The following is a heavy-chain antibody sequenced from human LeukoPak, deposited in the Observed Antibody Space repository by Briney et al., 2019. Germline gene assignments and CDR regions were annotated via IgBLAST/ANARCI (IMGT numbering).Heavy chain of an antibody. CDR2: IYTSGST. D-gene: IGHD3-22*01. CDR1: GGSISSYY. J-gene: IGHJ3*02. Sequence: SETLSLTCTVSGGSISSYYWSWIRQPAGKGLEWIGRIYTSGSTNYNPSLKSRVTISVDTSKNQFSLKLSSVTAADTAVYYCAREYYYDSSGYRRLGTFDIWGQGTMVTVSS. CDR3: AREYYYDSSGYRRLGTFDI. V-gene: IGHV4-4*07.